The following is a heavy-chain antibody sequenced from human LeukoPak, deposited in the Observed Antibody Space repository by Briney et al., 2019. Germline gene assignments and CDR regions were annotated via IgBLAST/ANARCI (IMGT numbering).Heavy chain of an antibody. Sequence: GGSLRLSCAASGFTFSSYWMHWVRQAPGKGLVWVSRIKSDGSSTSYADSVKGRFTISRDNAKNSLYLQMNSLRAEDTAVYYCATWLGLNWFDPWGQGTRVTVSS. CDR3: ATWLGLNWFDP. CDR2: IKSDGSST. V-gene: IGHV3-74*01. CDR1: GFTFSSYW. J-gene: IGHJ5*02. D-gene: IGHD5-12*01.